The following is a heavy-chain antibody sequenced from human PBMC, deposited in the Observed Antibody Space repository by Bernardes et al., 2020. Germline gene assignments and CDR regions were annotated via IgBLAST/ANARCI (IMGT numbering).Heavy chain of an antibody. CDR1: GGSISSYY. J-gene: IGHJ4*02. D-gene: IGHD3-10*01. Sequence: SETLTLTCTVSGGSISSYYWSWIRQPPGKGLEWIGYIYYSGSTNYNPSLKSRVTISVNTSKNQFSLQLSSVTAADTAVYYCARYYYGSGSYRFDYWGQGTLVTASS. CDR2: IYYSGST. CDR3: ARYYYGSGSYRFDY. V-gene: IGHV4-59*01.